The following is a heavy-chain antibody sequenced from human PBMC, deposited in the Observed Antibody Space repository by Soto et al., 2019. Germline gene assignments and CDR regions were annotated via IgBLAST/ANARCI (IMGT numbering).Heavy chain of an antibody. D-gene: IGHD2-2*02. CDR1: GGSFSGYY. CDR2: INHSGST. CDR3: ARGYCSSTSCYIPYASGLNYYYYYMDV. J-gene: IGHJ6*03. V-gene: IGHV4-34*01. Sequence: SETLSLTCAVYGGSFSGYYWSWIRQPPGKGLERIGEINHSGSTNYNPSIKRRVNITVDTSKNQFSLKLSSVTAADTSVYYCARGYCSSTSCYIPYASGLNYYYYYMDVWGKGTTVT.